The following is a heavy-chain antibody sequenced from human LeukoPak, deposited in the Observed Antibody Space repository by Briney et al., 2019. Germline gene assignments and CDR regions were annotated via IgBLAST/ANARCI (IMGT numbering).Heavy chain of an antibody. D-gene: IGHD1-26*01. V-gene: IGHV3-30*01. Sequence: GGSLRLSCAASGITFSSYAMHWVRQAPGKGLEWVAVISYDGSNKYYADSVKGRFTISRDNSKNTLYLQMNSLRAEDTAVYYCARAMTELLFSPFDYWGQGTLVTVSS. CDR3: ARAMTELLFSPFDY. CDR2: ISYDGSNK. J-gene: IGHJ4*02. CDR1: GITFSSYA.